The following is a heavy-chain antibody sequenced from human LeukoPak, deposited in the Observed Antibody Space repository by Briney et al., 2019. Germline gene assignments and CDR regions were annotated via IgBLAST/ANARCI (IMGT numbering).Heavy chain of an antibody. CDR1: GGTFSSYA. D-gene: IGHD1-26*01. CDR3: ATGGGATREYYYYYYMDV. Sequence: ASVKVSCKASGGTFSSYAISWVRQAPGQGLEWMGGIIPIFGTANYAQKFQGRVTITADESTSTAYMELSSLRSEDTAVYYCATGGGATREYYYYYYMDVWGKGTTVTISS. CDR2: IIPIFGTA. J-gene: IGHJ6*03. V-gene: IGHV1-69*13.